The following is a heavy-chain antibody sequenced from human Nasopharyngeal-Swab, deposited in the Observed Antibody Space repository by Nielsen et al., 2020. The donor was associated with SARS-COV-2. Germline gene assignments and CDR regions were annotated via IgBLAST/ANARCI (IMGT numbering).Heavy chain of an antibody. Sequence: GGSLRLSCAASGFTFSDYYMSWIRQAPGKGLEWVSYISSSSSYTNYADSVKGRFTISRDNAKNSLYLQMNSLRAEDTAVYYCARVEMATITTSYYYYYGMDVWGQGTTVTVSS. V-gene: IGHV3-11*06. CDR1: GFTFSDYY. J-gene: IGHJ6*02. CDR2: ISSSSSYT. CDR3: ARVEMATITTSYYYYYGMDV. D-gene: IGHD5-24*01.